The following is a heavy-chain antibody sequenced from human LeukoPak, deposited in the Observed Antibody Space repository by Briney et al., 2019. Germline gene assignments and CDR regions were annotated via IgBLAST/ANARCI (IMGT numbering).Heavy chain of an antibody. J-gene: IGHJ4*02. Sequence: GSLRLSCAASGFTFSSYSMNWVRQAPGKGLEWVSSISSSSSYIYYADSVKGRFTISRDNAKNSLYLQMNSLRAEDTAVYYCARPLHSSGGLLWFGGIDYWGQGTLVTVSS. V-gene: IGHV3-21*01. CDR1: GFTFSSYS. CDR3: ARPLHSSGGLLWFGGIDY. D-gene: IGHD3-10*01. CDR2: ISSSSSYI.